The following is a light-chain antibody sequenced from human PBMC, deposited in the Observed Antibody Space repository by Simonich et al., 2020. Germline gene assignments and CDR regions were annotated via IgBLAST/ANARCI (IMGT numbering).Light chain of an antibody. Sequence: DIVMTQTPLSLSVTPGQPASISCKSSQSLLHSDGKTYLYWYLQKPGQSPQLLIYECSNRFSGVPDRFSGSGSGTDFTLKISRVEAEDVGVYYCMQSIQLPLFTFGPGTKVDIK. J-gene: IGKJ3*01. CDR2: ECS. CDR3: MQSIQLPLFT. V-gene: IGKV2D-29*02. CDR1: QSLLHSDGKTY.